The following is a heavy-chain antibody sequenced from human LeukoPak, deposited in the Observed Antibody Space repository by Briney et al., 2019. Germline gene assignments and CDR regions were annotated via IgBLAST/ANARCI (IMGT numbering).Heavy chain of an antibody. Sequence: PGGSLRLSCAASGFTFSNYAMHWVRQPPGKGLEYVSAISSNGGSTYYANSVKGRFTIARDNSKNTLYLQMGSLRAEDMAVYYCARTHTDYYDSSGYYFWYYYYGMDVWGQGTTVTVSS. CDR3: ARTHTDYYDSSGYYFWYYYYGMDV. CDR2: ISSNGGST. CDR1: GFTFSNYA. D-gene: IGHD3-22*01. V-gene: IGHV3-64*01. J-gene: IGHJ6*02.